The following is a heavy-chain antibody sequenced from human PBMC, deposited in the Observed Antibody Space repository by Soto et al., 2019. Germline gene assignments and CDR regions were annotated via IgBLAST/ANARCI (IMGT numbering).Heavy chain of an antibody. CDR3: ARYSAASGTYYFDY. V-gene: IGHV3-53*01. CDR1: GFAVSSNY. J-gene: IGHJ4*02. CDR2: IYSGGST. D-gene: IGHD6-13*01. Sequence: GGSLRLSCAASGFAVSSNYMSWVRQAPGKGLEWVSVIYSGGSTYYADSVKGRFTISRDNSKNTLYLQMNSLRAEDTAVYYCARYSAASGTYYFDYWGQGTLVTVSS.